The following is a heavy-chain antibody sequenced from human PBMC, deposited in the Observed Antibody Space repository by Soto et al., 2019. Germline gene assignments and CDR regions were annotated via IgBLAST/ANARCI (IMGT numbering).Heavy chain of an antibody. Sequence: GGSLRLSCAASGFTFSSYAMSWVRQAPGKGLEWVSTISGSDGRTYSTDSVKGRFTISRDNSRNTAYLQTNSLRVEDTAVYYCAKGVSQYTPLALFDYWGRGTLVTVSS. D-gene: IGHD5-18*01. V-gene: IGHV3-23*01. J-gene: IGHJ4*02. CDR3: AKGVSQYTPLALFDY. CDR2: ISGSDGRT. CDR1: GFTFSSYA.